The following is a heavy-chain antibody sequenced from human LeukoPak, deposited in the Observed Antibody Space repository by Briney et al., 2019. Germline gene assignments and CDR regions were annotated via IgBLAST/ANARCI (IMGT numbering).Heavy chain of an antibody. J-gene: IGHJ4*02. CDR3: TRAPIGAAGPFDF. CDR2: VWDAGINT. V-gene: IGHV3-33*01. D-gene: IGHD6-13*01. Sequence: EGSLRLSCAASGFTFSNYAMHWVRQAPGKGLEWVAAVWDAGINTHYADSVKGRVTISRDNSKNTVYLQMNSLRVEDTAVYYCTRAPIGAAGPFDFWGQGTLVAVSS. CDR1: GFTFSNYA.